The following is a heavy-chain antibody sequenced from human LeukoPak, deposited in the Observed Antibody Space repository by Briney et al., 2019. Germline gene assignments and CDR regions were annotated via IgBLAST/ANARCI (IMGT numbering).Heavy chain of an antibody. CDR3: ARDNSVGDIAWWFDP. V-gene: IGHV1-46*01. J-gene: IGHJ5*02. CDR1: GYTFTSYY. CDR2: INPSGGST. Sequence: ASVKVSCKASGYTFTSYYMHWVRQAPGQGLEWMGIINPSGGSTSYAQKFQGRVTMTRDMSTSTDYMELSSLRSEDTAVYYCARDNSVGDIAWWFDPWGQGTLVTVSS. D-gene: IGHD3-10*01.